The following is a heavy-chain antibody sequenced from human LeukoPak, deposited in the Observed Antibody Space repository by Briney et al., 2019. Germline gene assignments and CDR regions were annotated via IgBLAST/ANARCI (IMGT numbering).Heavy chain of an antibody. V-gene: IGHV3-7*03. Sequence: GGSLRLSCAASGFPFSSYSMTWFRQAPGRGLEGVANIKPDGTTKFYVDSVKGRFTISRDNALNSLYLQMNSLRAEDTAIYYCARSIPYGTTWYGRSDYWGQGTLVTVSS. J-gene: IGHJ4*02. CDR3: ARSIPYGTTWYGRSDY. CDR2: IKPDGTTK. CDR1: GFPFSSYS. D-gene: IGHD6-13*01.